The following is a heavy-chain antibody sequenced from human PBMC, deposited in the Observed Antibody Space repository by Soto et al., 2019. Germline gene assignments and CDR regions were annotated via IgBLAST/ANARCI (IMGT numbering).Heavy chain of an antibody. D-gene: IGHD2-2*01. CDR2: TSAYNGNT. CDR1: GYTFTSYG. J-gene: IGHJ6*02. CDR3: ARDIVVVPAAPVIYYYGMDV. V-gene: IGHV1-18*04. Sequence: ASVKVSCKASGYTFTSYGISWVRQAPGQGLEWMGWTSAYNGNTNYAQKLQGRVTMTTDTSTSTAYMELRSLRSDDTAVYYCARDIVVVPAAPVIYYYGMDVWGQGTTVTVSS.